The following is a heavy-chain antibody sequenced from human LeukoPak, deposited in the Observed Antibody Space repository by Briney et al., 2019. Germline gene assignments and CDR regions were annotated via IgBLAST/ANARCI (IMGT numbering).Heavy chain of an antibody. CDR1: GGSISSSSYY. Sequence: SETLSLTCTGSGGSISSSSYYWGWIRQPPGKGLEWIGSIYYSGSTYYNPSLKSRVTISVDTSKNQFSLKLSSVTAADTAVYYCARLMVYADYFDYWGQGTLVTVSS. CDR3: ARLMVYADYFDY. D-gene: IGHD2-8*01. CDR2: IYYSGST. J-gene: IGHJ4*02. V-gene: IGHV4-39*01.